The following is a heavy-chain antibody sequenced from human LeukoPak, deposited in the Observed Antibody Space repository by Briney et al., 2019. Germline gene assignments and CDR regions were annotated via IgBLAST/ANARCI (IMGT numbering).Heavy chain of an antibody. CDR1: GFTFRGYG. Sequence: GGSLRLSCVASGFTFRGYGMHWVRQAPGKGLEWLSLLWYDGSNEYYADSVKGRFTISRDNSKNTLYLQMNSLRAEDTAVYYCAKDRRVTMIVVVTRPYFDYWGQGTLVTVSS. D-gene: IGHD3-22*01. CDR3: AKDRRVTMIVVVTRPYFDY. V-gene: IGHV3-33*06. J-gene: IGHJ4*02. CDR2: LWYDGSNE.